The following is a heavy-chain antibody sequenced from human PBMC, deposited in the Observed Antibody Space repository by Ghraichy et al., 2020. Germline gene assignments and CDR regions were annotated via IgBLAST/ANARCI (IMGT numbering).Heavy chain of an antibody. J-gene: IGHJ6*02. V-gene: IGHV3-11*01. D-gene: IGHD6-19*01. Sequence: GGSLRLSCAASGFTFSDYYMSWIRQAPGNGLEWVSYISSSCTTIYYADSVKGRFAISRDNAKNSLFLQMSSLTAEDTAVYYCARAPIVGSGWYDYYYYGMDVWGQGHTVTVAS. CDR3: ARAPIVGSGWYDYYYYGMDV. CDR1: GFTFSDYY. CDR2: ISSSCTTI.